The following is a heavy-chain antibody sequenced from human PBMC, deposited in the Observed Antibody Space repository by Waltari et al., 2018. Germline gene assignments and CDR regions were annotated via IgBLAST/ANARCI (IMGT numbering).Heavy chain of an antibody. D-gene: IGHD2-15*01. V-gene: IGHV1-69*05. CDR2: VIPIFGTA. CDR3: ARGGYCSGGSCYPDAFDI. J-gene: IGHJ3*02. CDR1: GGTFSRYA. Sequence: QVQLVQSGAEVKKPGSSVKVSCKASGGTFSRYALSGVRQSPGHGLEWMGRVIPIFGTANYAQKFQGRVTITTDESTSTAYMELSSLRSEDTAVYYCARGGYCSGGSCYPDAFDIWGQGTMVTVSS.